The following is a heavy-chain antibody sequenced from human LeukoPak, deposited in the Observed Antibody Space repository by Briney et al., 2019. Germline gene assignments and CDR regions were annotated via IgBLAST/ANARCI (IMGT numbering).Heavy chain of an antibody. Sequence: GASVKVSCXASGYTFTDYYIHWVRQARGQELEWMGRISPNNGGTNYAEKFQGRVTMTSDTSISTAYMELSRLTSDDTAVFYCARGAGLFTMLRGVINWGQGTLVTVSS. J-gene: IGHJ4*02. CDR2: ISPNNGGT. V-gene: IGHV1-2*06. CDR3: ARGAGLFTMLRGVIN. D-gene: IGHD3-10*01. CDR1: GYTFTDYY.